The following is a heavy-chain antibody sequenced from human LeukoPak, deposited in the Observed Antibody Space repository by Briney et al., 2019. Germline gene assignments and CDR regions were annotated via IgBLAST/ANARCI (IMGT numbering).Heavy chain of an antibody. V-gene: IGHV4-39*07. J-gene: IGHJ3*02. Sequence: SETLSLTCTVSGGSISSYYWGWIRQPPGKGLEWIGSIYYSGSTYYNPSLKSRVTISVDTSKNQFSLKLSSVTAADTAVYYCARGNYYVSGPQGAFDIGAQGTMVTVSS. D-gene: IGHD3-10*01. CDR2: IYYSGST. CDR3: ARGNYYVSGPQGAFDI. CDR1: GGSISSYY.